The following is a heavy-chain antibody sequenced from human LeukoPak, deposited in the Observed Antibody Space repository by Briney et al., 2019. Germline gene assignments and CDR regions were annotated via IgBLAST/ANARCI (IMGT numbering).Heavy chain of an antibody. CDR1: GDSITSGDYC. CDR3: ARVIGTGIYFDY. CDR2: VHHTGGT. D-gene: IGHD1-14*01. Sequence: SETLSLTCTVSGDSITSGDYCWSWIRQSPGKGLEWVEYVHHTGGTDYNPSLKSRLTISIDTSRHQFSLKLNSVTASDTAVYYCARVIGTGIYFDYWGQGTLVTVSS. J-gene: IGHJ4*02. V-gene: IGHV4-30-4*01.